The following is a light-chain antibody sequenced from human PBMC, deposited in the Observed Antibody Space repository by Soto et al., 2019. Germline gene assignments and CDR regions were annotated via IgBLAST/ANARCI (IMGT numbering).Light chain of an antibody. CDR2: AAS. CDR3: QQYNSYPLT. J-gene: IGKJ4*01. Sequence: IQLTQSPSFLSASAGDRVTITCRASQGISSFLAWYQQKPGRAPKLLIYAASTLQSGVPSRFSGSGSGTEFTLTITSLQPEDFATYYCQQYNSYPLTFGGGTKVDIK. V-gene: IGKV1-9*01. CDR1: QGISSF.